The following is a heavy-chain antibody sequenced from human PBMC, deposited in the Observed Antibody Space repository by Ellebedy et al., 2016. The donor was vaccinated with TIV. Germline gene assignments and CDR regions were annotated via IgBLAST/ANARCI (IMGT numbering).Heavy chain of an antibody. V-gene: IGHV4-34*01. Sequence: MPSETLSLTCAVYGGSFDPSYWSWIRQPPGKGLEWLGEINHSGTTTYSPSLRSRATISLDTSKNELSLEVTSVTAADTAMYYCVWGSYYDYWGQGTLVSVSS. CDR1: GGSFDPSY. CDR2: INHSGTT. J-gene: IGHJ4*02. D-gene: IGHD3-16*01. CDR3: VWGSYYDY.